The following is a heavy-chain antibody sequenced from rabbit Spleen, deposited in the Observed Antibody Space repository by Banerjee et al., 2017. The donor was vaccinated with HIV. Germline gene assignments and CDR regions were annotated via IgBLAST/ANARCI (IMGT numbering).Heavy chain of an antibody. CDR1: GVSFNDKDV. J-gene: IGHJ6*01. CDR3: ARGAWIGFNYGPDYLDF. CDR2: ISTYSGATT. V-gene: IGHV1S45*01. D-gene: IGHD6-1*01. Sequence: QEQLEESGGGLVKPEGSLTLTCKASGVSFNDKDVMCWVRQAPGKGLEWITCISTYSGATTHYSNWAKGRSTISKTSSTTVTLEMTALTAADTATYFCARGAWIGFNYGPDYLDFWGPGTLVTVS.